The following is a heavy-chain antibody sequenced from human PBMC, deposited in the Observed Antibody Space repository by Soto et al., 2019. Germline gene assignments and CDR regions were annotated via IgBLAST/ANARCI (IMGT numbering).Heavy chain of an antibody. CDR1: GLTFTDYW. V-gene: IGHV3-7*03. CDR2: IKQDESEK. D-gene: IGHD1-26*01. CDR3: ASDRFRGTYYLRGVTYFFEE. J-gene: IGHJ4*02. Sequence: GGSLRLSCVTYGLTFTDYWMSWVRQAPGKGLEWVANIKQDESEKNYLDSVKGRFVISRDNAKNSLYLQMNSLTAEDTAVYYCASDRFRGTYYLRGVTYFFEEWGQGTPVTVSS.